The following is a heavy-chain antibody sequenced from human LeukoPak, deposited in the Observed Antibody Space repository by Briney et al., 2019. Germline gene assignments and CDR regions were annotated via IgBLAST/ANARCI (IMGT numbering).Heavy chain of an antibody. CDR3: AKEAPHTAVLIALPEWNYIDS. J-gene: IGHJ4*02. D-gene: IGHD2-21*01. Sequence: GGSLRLSCAASGFSFSSFAMSWVRQAPGKGLEWVAIIIGSGGGKYYADSVKGRFTVSRDFFTSTLDLQMTSLRAEDMAVYCCAKEAPHTAVLIALPEWNYIDSWGRGILVSVSS. CDR2: IIGSGGGK. CDR1: GFSFSSFA. V-gene: IGHV3-23*01.